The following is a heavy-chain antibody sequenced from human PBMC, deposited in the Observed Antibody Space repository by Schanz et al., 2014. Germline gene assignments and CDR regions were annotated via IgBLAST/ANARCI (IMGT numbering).Heavy chain of an antibody. Sequence: EVKLLESGGTLVRPGGSLRLSCAASGFTFTNYAMSWVRQAPGKGLEWVSLISDSGDTAYYADSVKGRFTISRDNSKSTLYLQMNSLRAEDTAVYYCAKDGPGGSGSYSADGGMDVWGQGTTVTVSS. V-gene: IGHV3-23*01. CDR1: GFTFTNYA. CDR2: ISDSGDTA. D-gene: IGHD3-10*01. J-gene: IGHJ6*02. CDR3: AKDGPGGSGSYSADGGMDV.